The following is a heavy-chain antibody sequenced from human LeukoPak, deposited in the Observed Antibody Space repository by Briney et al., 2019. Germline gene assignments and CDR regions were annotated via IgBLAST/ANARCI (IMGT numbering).Heavy chain of an antibody. V-gene: IGHV3-21*01. CDR2: ITSSSGYI. CDR3: AREWQPGYYYMDV. D-gene: IGHD5-12*01. CDR1: GFTFSSYS. Sequence: GGSLRLSCAASGFTFSSYSMNWVRQAPGKGLEWVSSITSSSGYIYYADSVKGRFTISRDNAKNSLYLQMNSLRAEDTAVYYCAREWQPGYYYMDVWGKGTTVTVSS. J-gene: IGHJ6*03.